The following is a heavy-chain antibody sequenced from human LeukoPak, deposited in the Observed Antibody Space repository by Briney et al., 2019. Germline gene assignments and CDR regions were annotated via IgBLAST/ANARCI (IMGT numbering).Heavy chain of an antibody. CDR2: IWYDGSEK. V-gene: IGHV3-30*02. J-gene: IGHJ3*02. CDR3: AKESDAFDI. CDR1: GFTFNSYG. Sequence: GGSLRLSCAASGFTFNSYGMHWVRQAPGKGLEWVALIWYDGSEKYYADSVKGRFTISRDNSKNTLFLQMNSLRAEDTAVFYCAKESDAFDIWGQGTMVTVSS.